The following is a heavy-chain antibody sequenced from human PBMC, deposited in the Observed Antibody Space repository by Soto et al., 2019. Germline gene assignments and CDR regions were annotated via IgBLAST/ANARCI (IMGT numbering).Heavy chain of an antibody. CDR3: ARGPYDFWSGYYTSYYGMDV. CDR2: IYYSGST. J-gene: IGHJ6*02. Sequence: QVQLQESGPGLVKPSETLSLTCTVSGGSISSYYWSWIRQPPGKGLEWIGYIYYSGSTNYNPSLRGGVTKAVDTAKNQFSLTLSSVTAADTAVYYCARGPYDFWSGYYTSYYGMDVWGQGTTVTVSS. D-gene: IGHD3-3*01. V-gene: IGHV4-59*01. CDR1: GGSISSYY.